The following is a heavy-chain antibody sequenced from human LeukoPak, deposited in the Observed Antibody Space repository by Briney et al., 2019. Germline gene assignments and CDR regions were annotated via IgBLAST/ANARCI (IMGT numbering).Heavy chain of an antibody. V-gene: IGHV3-49*03. CDR2: IRSKAYGGTT. CDR3: TGDCGGDCYSGY. Sequence: GGSLRLSCTASGFTFGDYAMSWFRQAPGKGREGVGFIRSKAYGGTTEYAASVISRLTISSDDSKSIAYLQMNSLKTDDTAVYYCTGDCGGDCYSGYWGQGTLVTVSS. CDR1: GFTFGDYA. D-gene: IGHD2-21*02. J-gene: IGHJ4*02.